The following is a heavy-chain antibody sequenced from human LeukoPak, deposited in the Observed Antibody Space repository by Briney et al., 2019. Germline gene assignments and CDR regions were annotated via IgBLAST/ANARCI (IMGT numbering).Heavy chain of an antibody. CDR2: ISDDGSIT. J-gene: IGHJ4*02. V-gene: IGHV3-74*03. Sequence: PGGSLRLFCAASGFTFSRDWMHWVRQAPGKGLVWVSRISDDGSITTYADSVQGRFTISRDNAKSTVFLQMNSLRVEDTAVYLCVRRCYEDNVYDRHFDFGGQGILVIVSS. CDR1: GFTFSRDW. CDR3: VRRCYEDNVYDRHFDF. D-gene: IGHD5/OR15-5a*01.